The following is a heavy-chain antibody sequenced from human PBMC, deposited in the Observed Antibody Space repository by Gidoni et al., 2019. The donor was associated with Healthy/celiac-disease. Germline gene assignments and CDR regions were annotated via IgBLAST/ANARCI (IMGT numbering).Heavy chain of an antibody. CDR3: ARDSKQLGAFDI. Sequence: QVQLRESGPGLGKPSLSLSLTCTVTGGAIRRGDYYWSWIRQPPGKGLEWIGYIYYSGSTYYNPSLKSRVTISVDTSKTQFSLKLSSVTAADTAVYYCARDSKQLGAFDIWGQGTMVTVSS. V-gene: IGHV4-30-4*01. CDR2: IYYSGST. J-gene: IGHJ3*02. CDR1: GGAIRRGDYY. D-gene: IGHD6-13*01.